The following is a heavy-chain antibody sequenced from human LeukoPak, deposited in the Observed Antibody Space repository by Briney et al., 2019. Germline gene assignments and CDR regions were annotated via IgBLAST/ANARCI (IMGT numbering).Heavy chain of an antibody. J-gene: IGHJ4*02. CDR1: GLTFSSSW. CDR2: INIDGST. CDR3: VKSRVYFDC. V-gene: IGHV3-74*01. Sequence: GGSLRLSCAACGLTFSSSWMHWVRQVPGKGLLWVSRINIDGSTFYADSVKGRFTISRDSAKNTLYLQMNSLRVEDTAVYYCVKSRVYFDCWGQGTLVTVSS.